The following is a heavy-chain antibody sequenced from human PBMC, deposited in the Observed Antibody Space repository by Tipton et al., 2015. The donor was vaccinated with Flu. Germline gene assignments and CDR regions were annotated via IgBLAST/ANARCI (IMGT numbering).Heavy chain of an antibody. CDR1: GYSISSGYY. D-gene: IGHD6-19*01. CDR2: IYHSGST. CDR3: ARGPEQWLVNPHYLDY. J-gene: IGHJ4*02. Sequence: GLVKPSETLSLTCTVSGYSISSGYYWGWIRQPPGKGLEWIGSIYHSGSTYYNPSLKSRVTISVDTSKNQFSLKLSSVTAADTAVYYCARGPEQWLVNPHYLDYWGQGTLVTVSS. V-gene: IGHV4-38-2*02.